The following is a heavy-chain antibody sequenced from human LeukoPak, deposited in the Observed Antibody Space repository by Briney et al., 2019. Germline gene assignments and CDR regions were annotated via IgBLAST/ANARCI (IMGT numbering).Heavy chain of an antibody. D-gene: IGHD3-10*01. J-gene: IGHJ6*03. CDR2: IIPIFGTA. V-gene: IGHV1-69*13. Sequence: SVKVSCKASGGTFSSYAISWVRQAPGQGLEWMGGIIPIFGTANYAQKFQGRVTITADESTSTAYMELSSLRSEDTAVYYCARDTKPMNYYGSGHYYYYMDVWGKGTTVTISS. CDR3: ARDTKPMNYYGSGHYYYYMDV. CDR1: GGTFSSYA.